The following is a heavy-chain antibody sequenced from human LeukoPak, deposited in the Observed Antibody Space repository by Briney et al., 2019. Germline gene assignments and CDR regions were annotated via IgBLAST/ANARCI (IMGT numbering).Heavy chain of an antibody. CDR2: ISSSSSYI. J-gene: IGHJ4*02. Sequence: GGSLRLSCAASGFTFSSYSMNWVRQAPGKGLEWVSSISSSSSYIYYADSVKGRFTISRDNAKNSLYLQMNSLRAEDTAVYYCARDHPFRDGTHYFDYWGQGTLGTVSS. CDR3: ARDHPFRDGTHYFDY. D-gene: IGHD3-10*01. V-gene: IGHV3-21*01. CDR1: GFTFSSYS.